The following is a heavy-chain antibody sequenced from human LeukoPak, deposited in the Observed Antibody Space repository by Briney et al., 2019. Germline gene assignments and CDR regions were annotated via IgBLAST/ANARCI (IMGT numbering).Heavy chain of an antibody. CDR2: ISYDGSNK. CDR3: AKDYGDYSGSDP. Sequence: GGSLRLSCAASGFTFSSYGMHWVRQAPGKGLEWVAVISYDGSNKYYADSVKGRFTISRDNSKNTLYLQMNSLRAEDTAVYYCAKDYGDYSGSDPWGQGTLVTVSS. V-gene: IGHV3-30*18. D-gene: IGHD4-17*01. J-gene: IGHJ5*02. CDR1: GFTFSSYG.